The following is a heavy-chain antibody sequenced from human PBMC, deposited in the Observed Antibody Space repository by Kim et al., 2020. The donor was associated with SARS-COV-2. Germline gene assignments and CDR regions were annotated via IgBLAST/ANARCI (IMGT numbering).Heavy chain of an antibody. Sequence: ASVKVSCKASGYTFTSYDINWVRQATGQGLEWMGWMNPNSGNTGYAQKFQGRVTMTRNTSISTAYMELSILRSEDTAVYYCARGHLKSIVVVIAPRPYYYYMDVWGKGTTVTVSS. J-gene: IGHJ6*03. CDR1: GYTFTSYD. D-gene: IGHD2-21*01. CDR2: MNPNSGNT. V-gene: IGHV1-8*01. CDR3: ARGHLKSIVVVIAPRPYYYYMDV.